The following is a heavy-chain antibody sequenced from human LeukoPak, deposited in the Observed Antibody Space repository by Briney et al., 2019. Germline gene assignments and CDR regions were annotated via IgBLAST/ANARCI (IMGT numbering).Heavy chain of an antibody. J-gene: IGHJ4*02. CDR2: ISNNAGST. V-gene: IGHV3-64D*08. Sequence: PGGSPRLSCSASGFTFSNYYMHWVRQAPGKGMEYVSVISNNAGSTYYARSVKGRFTISTDNSQNTLFIQISTLRAEGTAVYYCVKDIQIAAFDYWGQGTLVTVSS. CDR3: VKDIQIAAFDY. D-gene: IGHD6-13*01. CDR1: GFTFSNYY.